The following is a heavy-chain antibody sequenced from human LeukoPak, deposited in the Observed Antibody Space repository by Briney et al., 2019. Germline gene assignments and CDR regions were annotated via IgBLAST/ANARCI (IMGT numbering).Heavy chain of an antibody. D-gene: IGHD4-23*01. J-gene: IGHJ4*02. Sequence: SETLSLTCTVSGGSISSYYWSWIRQPPGKGLEWIGYIYHSGSTYYNPSLKSRVTISVDRSKNQFSLKLSSVTAADTAVYYCARAPTTVVTGFDYWGQGTLVTVSS. CDR2: IYHSGST. CDR3: ARAPTTVVTGFDY. V-gene: IGHV4-59*12. CDR1: GGSISSYY.